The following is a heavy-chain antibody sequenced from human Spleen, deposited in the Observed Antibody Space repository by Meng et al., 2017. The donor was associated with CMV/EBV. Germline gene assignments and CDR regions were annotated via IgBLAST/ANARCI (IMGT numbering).Heavy chain of an antibody. V-gene: IGHV3-15*01. Sequence: GESLKISCAASGFTFSNAWMSWVRQAPGRGLEWVGRIKIRTDGGTTDYAAPVKGRFTILSDDSKNTLYLEMNSLKTEDTAVYYCTTDLNWGVDYWGQGTLVTVSS. CDR2: IKIRTDGGTT. CDR1: GFTFSNAW. J-gene: IGHJ4*02. CDR3: TTDLNWGVDY. D-gene: IGHD7-27*01.